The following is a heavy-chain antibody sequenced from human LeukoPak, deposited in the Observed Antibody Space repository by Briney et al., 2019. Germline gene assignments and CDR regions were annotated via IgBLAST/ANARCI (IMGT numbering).Heavy chain of an antibody. CDR2: IYSGGST. V-gene: IGHV3-53*01. Sequence: PGGSLRLSCAASGFTVSSNYMSWVRQAPGKGLEWVSVIYSGGSTHYADSVKGRFTISRDNSKNTLYLQMNSLRAEGTAVYYCASYDSSGYYVDYWGQGTLVTVSS. D-gene: IGHD3-22*01. CDR1: GFTVSSNY. J-gene: IGHJ4*02. CDR3: ASYDSSGYYVDY.